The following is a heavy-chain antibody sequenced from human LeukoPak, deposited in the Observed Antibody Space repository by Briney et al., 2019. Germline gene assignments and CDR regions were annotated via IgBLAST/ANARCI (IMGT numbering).Heavy chain of an antibody. V-gene: IGHV4-4*07. J-gene: IGHJ2*01. Sequence: SDTLSLTCSVSGASVSLYCWSWVRQSAGKQPEWIGRVHATGTTNYNPSLRSRVSLSVDTFKKQFSLKLNSVTAADTAVYYCARVLGSSGYAGDWRFDLWGRGTLVTVSS. CDR3: ARVLGSSGYAGDWRFDL. D-gene: IGHD3-22*01. CDR2: VHATGTT. CDR1: GASVSLYC.